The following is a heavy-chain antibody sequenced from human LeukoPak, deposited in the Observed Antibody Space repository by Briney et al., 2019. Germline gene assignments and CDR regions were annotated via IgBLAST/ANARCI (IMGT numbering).Heavy chain of an antibody. J-gene: IGHJ6*02. CDR3: ARMTTVTIRNIYYYYGMDV. D-gene: IGHD4-17*01. CDR1: GFTVSSNY. V-gene: IGHV3-53*01. Sequence: GGSLRLSCAASGFTVSSNYMSWVRQAPGKGLEWVSVIYSGGSTYYADSVKGRFTISRDNSKNTLYLQMNSLRAEDTAVYYCARMTTVTIRNIYYYYGMDVWGQGTTVTVSS. CDR2: IYSGGST.